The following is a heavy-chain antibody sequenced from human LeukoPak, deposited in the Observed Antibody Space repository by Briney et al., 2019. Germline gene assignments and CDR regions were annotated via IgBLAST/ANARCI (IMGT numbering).Heavy chain of an antibody. CDR2: IIPIFGTA. Sequence: SVKVSCKASGGTFSSYAISWVRQAPGQGLEWMGGIIPIFGTANYAQKFQGRVTTTADESTSTAYMELSSLRSEDTAVYYCALPADCSSTSCSPSGAFDIWGQGTMVTVSS. CDR3: ALPADCSSTSCSPSGAFDI. J-gene: IGHJ3*02. V-gene: IGHV1-69*13. CDR1: GGTFSSYA. D-gene: IGHD2-2*01.